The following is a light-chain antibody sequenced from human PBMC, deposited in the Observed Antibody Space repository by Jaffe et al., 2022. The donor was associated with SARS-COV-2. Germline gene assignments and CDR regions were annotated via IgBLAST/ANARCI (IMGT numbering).Light chain of an antibody. V-gene: IGKV4-1*01. CDR1: QSVLYSSNMKNY. CDR3: QQYYKTPFT. J-gene: IGKJ3*01. Sequence: DFVMAQSPDSLSASLGERATINCKSSQSVLYSSNMKNYLAWFQQKPGQSPRLLIYWASTRDSGVPDRFSGSGSGTDFTLTITSVQAEDAAVYYCQQYYKTPFTFGPGTKVEIK. CDR2: WAS.